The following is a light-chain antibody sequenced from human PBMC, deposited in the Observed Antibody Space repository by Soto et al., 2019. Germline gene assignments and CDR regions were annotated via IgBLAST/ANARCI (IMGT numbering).Light chain of an antibody. V-gene: IGLV2-8*01. CDR1: SSDVGGYNY. CDR3: SSYAGSNKV. CDR2: EVS. Sequence: QSALTQPPSASGSPGQSVTISCTGTSSDVGGYNYVSWYQQHPGKAPKLMIYEVSKRPSGVPDRFSGSKPGNTASLTVSGLQAEDEADYYCSSYAGSNKVFGGGTKVTVL. J-gene: IGLJ2*01.